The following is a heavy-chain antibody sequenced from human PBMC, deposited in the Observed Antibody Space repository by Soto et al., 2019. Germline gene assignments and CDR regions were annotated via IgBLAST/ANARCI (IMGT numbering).Heavy chain of an antibody. Sequence: QVQLVQSGGGLVQPGRSLRLSCGASGFDFSYYGLHWVRQTPGKGLEWVAFITYEGSYTDHLDSVKGRFTVSRDNANNMLYLQMDSLRPEDTAVYYCAKDVTVAGAPFYNTGLDVWGQGTTVTVSS. J-gene: IGHJ6*02. D-gene: IGHD6-19*01. CDR3: AKDVTVAGAPFYNTGLDV. CDR2: ITYEGSYT. V-gene: IGHV3-30*18. CDR1: GFDFSYYG.